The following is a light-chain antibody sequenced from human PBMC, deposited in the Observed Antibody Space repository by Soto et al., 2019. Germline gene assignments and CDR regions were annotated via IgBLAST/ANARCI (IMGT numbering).Light chain of an antibody. V-gene: IGKV3-15*01. J-gene: IGKJ1*01. CDR2: DAS. CDR3: QQYNNWLTWT. CDR1: QSVSSN. Sequence: EIVMTQSPATLSLSPGERATLSCRASQSVSSNLAWYQQKPGQAPRLLIYDASTRATAIPARFSGSGSGTEFTLTNSSLQSEDFATYYCQQYNNWLTWTFGQGTKVEIK.